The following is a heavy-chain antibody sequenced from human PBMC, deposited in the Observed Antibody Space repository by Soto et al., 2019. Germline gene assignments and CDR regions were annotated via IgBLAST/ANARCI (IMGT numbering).Heavy chain of an antibody. CDR2: INPSGGST. V-gene: IGHV1-46*01. CDR1: GYTFTSYY. J-gene: IGHJ4*02. D-gene: IGHD4-17*01. CDR3: ARDSDGDYTAFFDY. Sequence: QVQLVQSGAEVKKPGASVKVSCKASGYTFTSYYMHWVRQAPGQGLEWMGIINPSGGSTSYAQKFQGRVPMTRDTSTSTFYMELGSLRSEDTAVYYCARDSDGDYTAFFDYWGQGTLVTV.